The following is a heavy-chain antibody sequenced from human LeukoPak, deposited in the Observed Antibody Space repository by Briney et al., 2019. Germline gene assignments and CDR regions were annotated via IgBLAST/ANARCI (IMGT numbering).Heavy chain of an antibody. D-gene: IGHD2-2*01. CDR2: IYYSGST. J-gene: IGHJ6*03. Sequence: SETLSLTCTVSGGSISSYYWSWIWQPPGKGLEWIGYIYYSGSTNYNPSLKSRVTISVDTSKNQFSLKLSSVTAADTAVYYCARTTEGYCSSASCFGFSYSYYMDVWGKGTTVTISS. CDR3: ARTTEGYCSSASCFGFSYSYYMDV. V-gene: IGHV4-59*01. CDR1: GGSISSYY.